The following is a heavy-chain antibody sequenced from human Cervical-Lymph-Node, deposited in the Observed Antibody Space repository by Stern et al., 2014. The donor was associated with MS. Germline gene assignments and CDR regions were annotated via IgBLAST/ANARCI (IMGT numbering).Heavy chain of an antibody. D-gene: IGHD6-13*01. CDR3: ASAYSSSHYYFDY. V-gene: IGHV3-33*01. Sequence: VQLVESGGGVVQPGRSLRLSCAASGFSFSRYAMYWVRQAPGKGLEWVALIWYDGSNPYYADSVTGRFTISRDNVKNTLYLQMNSLRAEDTAVYYCASAYSSSHYYFDYWGQGTLVTVSS. J-gene: IGHJ4*02. CDR2: IWYDGSNP. CDR1: GFSFSRYA.